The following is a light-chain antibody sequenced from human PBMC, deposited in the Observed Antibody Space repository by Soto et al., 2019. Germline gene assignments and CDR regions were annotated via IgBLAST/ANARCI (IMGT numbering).Light chain of an antibody. CDR1: QSVSTY. CDR2: DAS. J-gene: IGKJ2*01. Sequence: EIVLTQSPATLSLSPGXRXTLXXXASQSVSTYLTWYQQKPGQAPRLLIYDASKRATGIPARFSGSGSGTDFTLTISSLEPEXXAVYYXQXRSNWPPTFGQGTKLEIK. CDR3: QXRSNWPPT. V-gene: IGKV3-11*01.